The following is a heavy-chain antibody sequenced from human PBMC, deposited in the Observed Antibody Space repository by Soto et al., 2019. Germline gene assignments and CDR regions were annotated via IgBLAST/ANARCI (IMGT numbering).Heavy chain of an antibody. J-gene: IGHJ4*02. V-gene: IGHV2-5*02. CDR2: LYWDDVK. CDR1: GFSLSTTRVG. CDR3: AHSKTSGMRYYFDY. Sequence: QITLKESGPTLVKPTQTLTLTCTFSGFSLSTTRVGVGWIRQPPGEALEWLALLYWDDVKLYSPSLKRRLTITKYTSKNQVVLTLTNMDPVDTATYYCAHSKTSGMRYYFDYWGQGTLVTVSS.